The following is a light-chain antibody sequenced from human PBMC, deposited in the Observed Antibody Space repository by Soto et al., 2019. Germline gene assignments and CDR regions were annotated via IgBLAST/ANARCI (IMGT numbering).Light chain of an antibody. CDR1: SSNIGAGYD. Sequence: QSVLTQSPSASGTPGQRVTISCTGSSSNIGAGYDVHWYQQLPGTAPKLLIYGNSNRPSGVPDRFSGSKSGTSASLAITGLQAEDEADYYCQSYDSSLSGGVFGGGTKLTVL. V-gene: IGLV1-40*01. CDR3: QSYDSSLSGGV. CDR2: GNS. J-gene: IGLJ2*01.